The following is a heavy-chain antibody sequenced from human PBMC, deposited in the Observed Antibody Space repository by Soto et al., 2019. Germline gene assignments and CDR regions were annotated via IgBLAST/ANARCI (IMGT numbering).Heavy chain of an antibody. Sequence: ASVKVSCKASGYTFTGYYMHWVRQAPGQGLEWMGWINPNSGGTNYAQKFQGWVTMTRDTSISTAYMELSRLRSDDTAVYYCARSIAGDYDYYYGMDVWGQGTTVTVSS. D-gene: IGHD6-6*01. CDR3: ARSIAGDYDYYYGMDV. CDR2: INPNSGGT. V-gene: IGHV1-2*04. CDR1: GYTFTGYY. J-gene: IGHJ6*02.